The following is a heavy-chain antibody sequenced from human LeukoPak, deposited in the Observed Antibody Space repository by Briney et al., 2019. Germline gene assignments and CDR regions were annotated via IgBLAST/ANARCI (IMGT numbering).Heavy chain of an antibody. CDR2: LHYSGST. J-gene: IGHJ4*02. CDR1: GVPLSSYY. D-gene: IGHD3-22*01. CDR3: ARESRDSSGFYDY. V-gene: IGHV4-59*01. Sequence: SGTLSLTCTVSGVPLSSYYWRWIRQPPGKGLEWVGDLHYSGSTNYNPSLMSRGTISVDPSKNQFPLKQRYVTAAGTAVYYCARESRDSSGFYDYWGQGTLVTVSS.